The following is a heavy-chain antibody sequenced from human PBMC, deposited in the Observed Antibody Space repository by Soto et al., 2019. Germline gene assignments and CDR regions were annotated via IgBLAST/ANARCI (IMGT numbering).Heavy chain of an antibody. J-gene: IGHJ4*02. V-gene: IGHV1-69*01. CDR3: ARLGHPGH. CDR2: VIPILGTA. Sequence: QVQLVQSGAEVKKPGSSVKVSCTASGGSLRNSVISWVRQAPAQRLEWMGGVIPILGTANYAQKFQGRVTRTADEATSTAYMDLSNLSPDDTAVYYCARLGHPGHWGPGTLVIVSS. CDR1: GGSLRNSV.